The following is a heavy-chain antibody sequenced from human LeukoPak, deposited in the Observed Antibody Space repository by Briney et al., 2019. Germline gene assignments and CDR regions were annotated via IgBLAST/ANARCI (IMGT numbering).Heavy chain of an antibody. CDR1: GGTFSSYA. D-gene: IGHD3-16*01. V-gene: IGHV1-69*05. Sequence: ASVKVSCKAPGGTFSSYAISWVRQAPGQGLEWMGGIIPIFGTANYAQKFQGRVTITTDESTSTAYMELSSLRSEDTAVYYCARENSPYYDYIWGSLDYWGQGTLVTVSS. J-gene: IGHJ4*02. CDR3: ARENSPYYDYIWGSLDY. CDR2: IIPIFGTA.